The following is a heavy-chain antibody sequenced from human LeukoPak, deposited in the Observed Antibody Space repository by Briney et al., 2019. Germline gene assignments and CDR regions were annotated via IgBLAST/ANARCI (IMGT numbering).Heavy chain of an antibody. Sequence: GGSLRLSCAASGFTFSTYAMSWIRQAPGKGLEGVSAIHGRGTDTYYTDSVKGRFTISRDNSKNTLYLQMNSLRVDDTAVYYCATYTGSQGFQYWGQGTLVTVSS. D-gene: IGHD3-10*01. CDR1: GFTFSTYA. V-gene: IGHV3-23*01. CDR3: ATYTGSQGFQY. CDR2: IHGRGTDT. J-gene: IGHJ4*02.